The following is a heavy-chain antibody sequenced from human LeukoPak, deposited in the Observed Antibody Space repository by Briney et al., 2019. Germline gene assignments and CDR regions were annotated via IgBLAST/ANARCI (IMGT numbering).Heavy chain of an antibody. J-gene: IGHJ5*02. Sequence: ASVKVSCKASGHTFTSYGISWVRQAPGQGLEWMGWISAYNGNTNYAQKLQGRVTMTTDTSTSTAYMELRSLRSDDTAVYYCARDPYIAAAGTVWFDPWGQGTLVTVSS. V-gene: IGHV1-18*01. CDR3: ARDPYIAAAGTVWFDP. D-gene: IGHD6-13*01. CDR1: GHTFTSYG. CDR2: ISAYNGNT.